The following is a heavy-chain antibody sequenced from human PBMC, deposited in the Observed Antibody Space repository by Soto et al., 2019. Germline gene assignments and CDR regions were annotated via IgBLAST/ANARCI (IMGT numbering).Heavy chain of an antibody. CDR3: ARYYYDSSAYGMDV. CDR2: IIPILGIA. J-gene: IGHJ6*02. V-gene: IGHV1-69*02. Sequence: SMKVSCKASGSTFSSYTISWVRQAPGQGLEWMGRIIPILGIANYAQKFQGRVTITADKSTSTAYMELSSLRSEDTAVYYCARYYYDSSAYGMDVWGQGTTVTVSS. CDR1: GSTFSSYT. D-gene: IGHD3-22*01.